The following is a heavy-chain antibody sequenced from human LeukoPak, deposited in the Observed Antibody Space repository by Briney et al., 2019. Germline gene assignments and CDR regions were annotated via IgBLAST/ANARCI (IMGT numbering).Heavy chain of an antibody. CDR1: GGSISSSSYY. Sequence: SETLSLTCTVSGGSISSSSYYWGWVRQPPGKGLEWIGSIYYSGTTYYNPSLKSRVTISVDTSKNQFSLKLSSVTAADTAVYYCARLHWSGYYSTGRGDDWGQGALVTVAS. CDR2: IYYSGTT. D-gene: IGHD3-3*01. V-gene: IGHV4-39*01. J-gene: IGHJ4*02. CDR3: ARLHWSGYYSTGRGDD.